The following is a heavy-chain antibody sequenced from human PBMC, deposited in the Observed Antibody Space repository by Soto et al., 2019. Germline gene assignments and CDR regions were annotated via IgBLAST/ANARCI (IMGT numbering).Heavy chain of an antibody. CDR2: ISSSGSTI. CDR3: AKYYYDSSGYYYDFLKSDAFDI. CDR1: GFTFSGYY. Sequence: GGSLRLSCAASGFTFSGYYMSWIRQAPGKGLEWVSYISSSGSTIYYADSVKGRFTISRDNAKNSLYLQMNSLRAEDTAVYYCAKYYYDSSGYYYDFLKSDAFDIWGQGTMVTVSS. J-gene: IGHJ3*02. D-gene: IGHD3-22*01. V-gene: IGHV3-11*01.